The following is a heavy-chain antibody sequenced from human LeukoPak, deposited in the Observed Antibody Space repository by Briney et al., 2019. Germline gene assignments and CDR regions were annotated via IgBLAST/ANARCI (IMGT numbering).Heavy chain of an antibody. D-gene: IGHD6-13*01. CDR2: IYPGDSDT. CDR1: GYSFSNYW. CDR3: ARREGYSSSWYSFDY. V-gene: IGHV5-51*01. Sequence: GESLKISCKGSGYSFSNYWIGWVRQMPGKGLEWMGIIYPGDSDTRYSPSFQGQVTISADKSISTAYLQWSSLKASDTAMYYCARREGYSSSWYSFDYWGQGTLVTVSS. J-gene: IGHJ4*02.